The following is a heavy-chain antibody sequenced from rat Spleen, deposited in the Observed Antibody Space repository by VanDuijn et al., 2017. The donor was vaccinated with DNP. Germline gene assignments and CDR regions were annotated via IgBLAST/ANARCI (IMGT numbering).Heavy chain of an antibody. D-gene: IGHD1-1*01. Sequence: EVQLVESGGGLVQPGRSLKLSCAASGFTFSNYGMAWVRQAPTKGLEWVASISPSDNSTYYRDSIKGRFTVSRDNAKSSLYLQMDSLRSEDTATYYCARHSTTVSPYWYFDFWGQGTLVTVSS. J-gene: IGHJ3*01. CDR1: GFTFSNYG. V-gene: IGHV5S13*01. CDR3: ARHSTTVSPYWYFDF. CDR2: ISPSDNST.